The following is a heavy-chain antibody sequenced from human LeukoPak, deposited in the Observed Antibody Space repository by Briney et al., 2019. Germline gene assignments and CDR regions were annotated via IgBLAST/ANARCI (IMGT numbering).Heavy chain of an antibody. CDR2: ISSSGSTM. Sequence: GGSLRLSCAASGFTFSSYEIHWVRQAPGKGLEWVSYISSSGSTMYYADSVKGRFTISRDNAKNSLYLEMNSLESEDTAVYYCARHVASGGSGVDYWGQGTLVTVSS. V-gene: IGHV3-48*03. CDR1: GFTFSSYE. J-gene: IGHJ4*02. D-gene: IGHD3-10*01. CDR3: ARHVASGGSGVDY.